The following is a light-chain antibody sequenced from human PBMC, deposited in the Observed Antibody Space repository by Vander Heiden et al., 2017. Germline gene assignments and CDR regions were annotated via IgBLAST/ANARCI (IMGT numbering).Light chain of an antibody. Sequence: HAVPTQPSSLSAPLGASASLTRTLRRCNKLGSYRLYRYHQKPGSPPQHLLRYKSDSDKQRSSGVPSRFSGSKDASADAAISLISGRQSEDEADDYCMIWHSSALVFGGGTKLTVL. CDR3: MIWHSSALV. CDR2: YKSDSDK. J-gene: IGLJ3*02. V-gene: IGLV5-45*03. CDR1: RCNKLGSYR.